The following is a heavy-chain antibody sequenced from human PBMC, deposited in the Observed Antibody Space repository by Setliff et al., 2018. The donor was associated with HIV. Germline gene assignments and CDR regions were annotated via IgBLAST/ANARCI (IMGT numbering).Heavy chain of an antibody. Sequence: ASVKVSCKASGGTFSSYSITWVRQAPGQGLEWMGIINPSGGSTSYAQKFQGRVTMTRDTSTSTVYMELSSLRSEDTAVYYCATVSLEMATTSRAYYYYMDVWGKGTTVTVSS. CDR2: INPSGGST. V-gene: IGHV1-46*01. CDR1: GGTFSSYS. CDR3: ATVSLEMATTSRAYYYYMDV. J-gene: IGHJ6*03. D-gene: IGHD5-12*01.